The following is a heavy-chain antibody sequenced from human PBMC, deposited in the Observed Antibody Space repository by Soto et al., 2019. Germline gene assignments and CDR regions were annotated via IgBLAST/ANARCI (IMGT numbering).Heavy chain of an antibody. CDR1: GGTFSSYA. J-gene: IGHJ4*02. D-gene: IGHD3-16*01. V-gene: IGHV1-69*13. CDR2: IIPIFGTA. Sequence: ASVKVSCKASGGTFSSYAISWVRQAPGQGLEWMGGIIPIFGTANYAQKFQGRVTITADESTSAAYMELSSLRSEDTAVYYCARGVAFEGNYWGQGTLVTSPQ. CDR3: ARGVAFEGNY.